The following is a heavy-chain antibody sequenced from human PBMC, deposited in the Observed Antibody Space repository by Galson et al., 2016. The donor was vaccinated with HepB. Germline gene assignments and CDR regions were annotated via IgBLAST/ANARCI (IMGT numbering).Heavy chain of an antibody. CDR3: AREWELGGYFDY. V-gene: IGHV3-30-3*01. J-gene: IGHJ4*02. CDR1: GFTFSTYN. Sequence: SLRLSCAASGFTFSTYNMNWVRQAPGKGLEWVAVLSHDGVTKFYADSVRARFTISRDKSKTTVYLQMDGLSAEDTAVYYCAREWELGGYFDYWGQGTLVTVSS. CDR2: LSHDGVTK. D-gene: IGHD1-26*01.